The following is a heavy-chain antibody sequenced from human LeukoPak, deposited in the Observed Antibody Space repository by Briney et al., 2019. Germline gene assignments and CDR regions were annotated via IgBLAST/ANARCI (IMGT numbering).Heavy chain of an antibody. J-gene: IGHJ5*02. CDR1: GYTFTGYY. CDR3: AGDPHYGRMEYWFDP. V-gene: IGHV1-2*02. Sequence: ASVKVSCKASGYTFTGYYMHWVRQAPGQGLEWMGWINPNSGGTNYAQKFQGRVTMTRDTSISTAYMELSRLRSDDTAVYYCAGDPHYGRMEYWFDPWGQGTLVTVSS. D-gene: IGHD4-17*01. CDR2: INPNSGGT.